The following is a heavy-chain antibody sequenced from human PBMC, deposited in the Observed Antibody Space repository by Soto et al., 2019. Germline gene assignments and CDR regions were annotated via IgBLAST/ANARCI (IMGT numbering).Heavy chain of an antibody. Sequence: LSLTCTVSGGSISSSSYYWGWIRQPPGKGLEWIGSIYYSGSTYYNPSLKSRVTISVDTSKNQFSLKLSSVTAADTAVYYCARRNYGPGSYFDYWGQGTLVTVSS. V-gene: IGHV4-39*01. CDR3: ARRNYGPGSYFDY. J-gene: IGHJ4*02. CDR1: GGSISSSSYY. CDR2: IYYSGST. D-gene: IGHD3-10*01.